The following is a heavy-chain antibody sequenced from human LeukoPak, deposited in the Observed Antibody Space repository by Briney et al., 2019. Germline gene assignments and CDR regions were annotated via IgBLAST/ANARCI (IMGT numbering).Heavy chain of an antibody. Sequence: GGSLRLSCAASGFTFNSYAMHWVRQAPGKGLEWVAVISYDGSNKYYADSVKGRFTISRDNSKNTLYLQMNSLRAEDTAVYYCAKNLVGGYSYGVGNEYWGQGTLVTVSS. CDR1: GFTFNSYA. J-gene: IGHJ4*02. CDR2: ISYDGSNK. V-gene: IGHV3-30*18. D-gene: IGHD5-18*01. CDR3: AKNLVGGYSYGVGNEY.